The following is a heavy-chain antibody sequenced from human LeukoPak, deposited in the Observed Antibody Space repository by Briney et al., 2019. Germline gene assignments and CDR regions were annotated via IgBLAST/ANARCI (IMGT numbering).Heavy chain of an antibody. CDR2: IKQDGSQK. Sequence: GGSLRLSCAASGFTFSSYWVSWVRQAPGKGLEWVANIKQDGSQKYYVDSVRGRFTISRDNAKNSLYLQMNSLRVEDTAVYYCAREADYYGSAGGYGMDVWGQGTTVTVSS. CDR1: GFTFSSYW. J-gene: IGHJ6*02. D-gene: IGHD3-10*01. CDR3: AREADYYGSAGGYGMDV. V-gene: IGHV3-7*03.